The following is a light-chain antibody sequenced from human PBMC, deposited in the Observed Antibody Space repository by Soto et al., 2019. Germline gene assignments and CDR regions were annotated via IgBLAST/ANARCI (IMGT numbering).Light chain of an antibody. CDR3: SLYTSSSTYV. Sequence: QSVLTQPPSVSGSPGQSVTISCTGTSSDVGSYNRVSWYQQPPGTAPKVMIYEVSNRPSGVPDRFSGSKSGNTASLTISGLQAEDEAHYYCSLYTSSSTYVFGTGTKVTVL. CDR2: EVS. CDR1: SSDVGSYNR. V-gene: IGLV2-18*01. J-gene: IGLJ1*01.